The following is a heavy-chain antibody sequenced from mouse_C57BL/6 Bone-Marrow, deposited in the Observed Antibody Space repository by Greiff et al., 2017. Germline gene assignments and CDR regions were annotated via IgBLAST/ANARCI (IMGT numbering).Heavy chain of an antibody. V-gene: IGHV1-63*01. CDR1: GYTFTNYW. CDR2: IYPGGGYT. CDR3: ASGTTVPFAY. Sequence: QVQLKQSGAELVRPGTSVKMSCKASGYTFTNYWIGWAKQRPGHGLEWIGDIYPGGGYTNYNEKFKGKATLTADKASSTAYMQFSSLTSEDSAIYYCASGTTVPFAYWGQGTLVTVSA. D-gene: IGHD1-1*01. J-gene: IGHJ3*01.